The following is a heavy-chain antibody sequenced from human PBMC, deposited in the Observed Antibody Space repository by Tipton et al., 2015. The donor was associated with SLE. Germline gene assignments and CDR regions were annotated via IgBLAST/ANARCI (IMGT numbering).Heavy chain of an antibody. V-gene: IGHV1-69*06. CDR1: GGTFSSYA. CDR2: IIPIFGTA. CDR3: ARGTPIYYGSGGGWFDP. D-gene: IGHD3-10*01. J-gene: IGHJ5*02. Sequence: QSGAEVKKPGSSVKVSCKASGGTFSSYAISWVRQAPGQGLEWMGGIIPIFGTANYAQKFQGRVTITADKSTSTAYMELSSLRSEDTAVYYCARGTPIYYGSGGGWFDPWGQGTLVTVSS.